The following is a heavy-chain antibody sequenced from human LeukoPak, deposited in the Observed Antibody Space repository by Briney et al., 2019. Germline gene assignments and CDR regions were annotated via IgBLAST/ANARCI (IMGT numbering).Heavy chain of an antibody. CDR3: ARDWYGSGSYLTGHWYFDL. Sequence: ASVKVSCKACVYPFTSYYMHGVRQHPARGLEGMGILNPSCGSTRYAQKFRGRVTMTRDTYTSTVYMELSSLRSEDTAVYYSARDWYGSGSYLTGHWYFDLWGRGTLVTVSS. D-gene: IGHD3-10*01. J-gene: IGHJ2*01. CDR2: LNPSCGST. V-gene: IGHV1-46*01. CDR1: VYPFTSYY.